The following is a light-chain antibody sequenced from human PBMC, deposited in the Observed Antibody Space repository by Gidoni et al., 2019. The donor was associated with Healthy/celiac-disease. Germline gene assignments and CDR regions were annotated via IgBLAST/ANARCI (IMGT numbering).Light chain of an antibody. Sequence: EIVMTQSPATLSVSPGERATLSCRASKIVSSNLAWYQQKPGQAPRLLIYGASTRATGIPARFSCSGSGTEFTLTISSLQSEDFAVYYCQQYNNWPPCSFGQGTKLEIK. CDR1: KIVSSN. J-gene: IGKJ2*04. CDR3: QQYNNWPPCS. CDR2: GAS. V-gene: IGKV3-15*01.